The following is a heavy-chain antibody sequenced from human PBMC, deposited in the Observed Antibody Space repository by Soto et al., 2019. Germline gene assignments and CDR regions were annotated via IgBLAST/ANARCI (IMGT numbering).Heavy chain of an antibody. CDR2: INWNGGST. D-gene: IGHD2-2*01. CDR3: AREGLGYCSSTSCRDAFAI. Sequence: PGGSLRRSCAASGFTFDDYGMSWVRQAPGKGLEWVSGINWNGGSTGYADSVKGRFTISRDNAKNSLYLQMNSLRAEDTALYHCAREGLGYCSSTSCRDAFAIWGQGTMVTVSS. CDR1: GFTFDDYG. J-gene: IGHJ3*02. V-gene: IGHV3-20*01.